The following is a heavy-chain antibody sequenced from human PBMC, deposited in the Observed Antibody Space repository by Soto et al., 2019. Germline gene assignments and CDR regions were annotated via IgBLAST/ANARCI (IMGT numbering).Heavy chain of an antibody. V-gene: IGHV3-74*01. CDR1: GFTFSSYW. D-gene: IGHD3-3*01. Sequence: GGSLRLSCAASGFTFSSYWMHWVRQAPGKGLVWVSRINSDGSSTSYADSVKGRFTISRDNAKNTLYLQMNSLRAEDTAVYCCAKDPYYDFWSGYWIPGLAVWGQGTTVTVSS. CDR2: INSDGSST. CDR3: AKDPYYDFWSGYWIPGLAV. J-gene: IGHJ6*02.